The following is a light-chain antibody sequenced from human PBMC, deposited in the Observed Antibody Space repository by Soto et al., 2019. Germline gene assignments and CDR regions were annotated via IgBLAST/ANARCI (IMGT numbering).Light chain of an antibody. CDR3: QQYGSSPET. V-gene: IGKV3-20*01. CDR2: GAS. J-gene: IGKJ1*01. Sequence: EIVLTQSPGTLSLSPGERATLSCRASQSVSSSYLAWYQQKPGQAPRLLIYGASSRTTGIPDRFSGSGSGTDFTLTISRLEPEAFAVYYCQQYGSSPETFCQGTKVEIK. CDR1: QSVSSSY.